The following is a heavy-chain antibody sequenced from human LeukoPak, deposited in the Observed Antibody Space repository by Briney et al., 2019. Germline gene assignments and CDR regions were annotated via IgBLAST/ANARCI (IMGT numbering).Heavy chain of an antibody. V-gene: IGHV3-20*04. CDR3: AKASRPLVVVTIYYFDY. Sequence: PGGSLRLSCAASGFSFDDYGMSWVRQLPGKRLEWVSGINWNGDDTGYADSVKGRFTISRDNAKNSLYLEMSSLRAEDTAVYYCAKASRPLVVVTIYYFDYWGQGTLVTVSS. J-gene: IGHJ4*02. D-gene: IGHD2-21*02. CDR1: GFSFDDYG. CDR2: INWNGDDT.